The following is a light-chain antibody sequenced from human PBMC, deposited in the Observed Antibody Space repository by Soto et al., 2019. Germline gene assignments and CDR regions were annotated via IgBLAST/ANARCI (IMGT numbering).Light chain of an antibody. CDR1: SPHIGAGYG. CDR2: NYV. J-gene: IGLJ2*01. Sequence: QSVLTQPPSVSGAPGQGVTISCAGTSPHIGAGYGVHWYQQLPGRAPKLLIHNYVNRPSGVPDRFSGSKSGTSASLAITGLQGEDEGDYYCQSYDSNLSGSLFGGGTKLTVL. CDR3: QSYDSNLSGSL. V-gene: IGLV1-40*01.